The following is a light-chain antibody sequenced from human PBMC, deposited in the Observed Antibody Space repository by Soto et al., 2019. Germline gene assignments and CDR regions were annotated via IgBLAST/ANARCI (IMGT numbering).Light chain of an antibody. J-gene: IGKJ1*01. Sequence: DIVMTQSPLFLPVTPGEPAAISCRSSQSLLNSNGYNYLDWYLQKPGQSPQLLIYLGSSRASGVPDRFSGSGSGTDFTLTISRVEAEDAGFYYCMQALQAPLTFGQGTRVEIK. CDR3: MQALQAPLT. CDR1: QSLLNSNGYNY. V-gene: IGKV2-28*01. CDR2: LGS.